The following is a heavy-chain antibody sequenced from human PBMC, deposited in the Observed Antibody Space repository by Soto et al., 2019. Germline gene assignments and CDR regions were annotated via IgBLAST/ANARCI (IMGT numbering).Heavy chain of an antibody. V-gene: IGHV4-34*01. J-gene: IGHJ5*02. CDR3: ARGPSMGWFDP. D-gene: IGHD3-10*01. Sequence: QVQLQQWGAGLLKPSETLSLTCAVYGGSFSGYYWSWIRQPPGKGLEWIGEINHSGSTNYNTSLKSRVTISVDTSKNQFSLKLSSVTAADTAVYYCARGPSMGWFDPWGQGTLVTVSS. CDR2: INHSGST. CDR1: GGSFSGYY.